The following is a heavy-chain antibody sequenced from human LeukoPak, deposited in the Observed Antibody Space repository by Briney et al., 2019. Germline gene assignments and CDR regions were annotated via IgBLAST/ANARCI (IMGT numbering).Heavy chain of an antibody. CDR1: GFTLSDYW. Sequence: GGSLRLSCAASGFTLSDYWMHWVRHVPGKGLMWTSRFTNDGSGAGYADSVMGRFIISRDDTKNTLYLQMNSLRAEDTAVYYCASSGYGHFYYDYWGQGAVVTVSS. V-gene: IGHV3-74*01. J-gene: IGHJ4*02. CDR2: FTNDGSGA. CDR3: ASSGYGHFYYDY. D-gene: IGHD3-10*01.